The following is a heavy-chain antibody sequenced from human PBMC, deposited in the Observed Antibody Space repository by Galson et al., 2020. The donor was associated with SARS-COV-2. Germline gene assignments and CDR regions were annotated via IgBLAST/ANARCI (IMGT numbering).Heavy chain of an antibody. Sequence: LSLTCAASEFNFNTYDVHWVRQAIGKGLEWVSGVAPGGATYYAGSVKGRFTISRGKDKKSVSLQMKSLRVGDTAVYYCRVRGVGDRPHYDYWGQGTLVTVSS. CDR2: VAPGGAT. J-gene: IGHJ4*02. CDR3: RVRGVGDRPHYDY. V-gene: IGHV3-13*01. D-gene: IGHD3-10*01. CDR1: EFNFNTYD.